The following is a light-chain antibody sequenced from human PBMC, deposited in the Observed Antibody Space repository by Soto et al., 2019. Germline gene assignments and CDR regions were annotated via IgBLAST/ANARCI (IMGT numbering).Light chain of an antibody. CDR2: GAS. CDR3: QQFNNWPLT. V-gene: IGKV3-15*01. Sequence: IVMTQSPAPLSLSPGERASLSCRASQSVSSNLAWYQQKPGQAPRLLIYGASTRATGFPARFSGSGSGTDFTLTISSLQSEDVAVYYCQQFNNWPLTLGGGTKVDIK. CDR1: QSVSSN. J-gene: IGKJ4*01.